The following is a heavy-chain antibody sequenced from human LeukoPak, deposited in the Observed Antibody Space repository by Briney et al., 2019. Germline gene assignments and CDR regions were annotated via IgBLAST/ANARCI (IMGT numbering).Heavy chain of an antibody. CDR1: GFTFSNYW. V-gene: IGHV3-74*01. Sequence: PGGSLRLSCAASGFTFSNYWMHWVRQAPGKGLVWVSRINSDGSSTNHADSVKGRFTISRDNAKNTLYLQMNSLRAEDTAVYYCAKGTGGDYVPWVDYWGQGTLVTVSS. CDR3: AKGTGGDYVPWVDY. J-gene: IGHJ4*02. D-gene: IGHD4-17*01. CDR2: INSDGSST.